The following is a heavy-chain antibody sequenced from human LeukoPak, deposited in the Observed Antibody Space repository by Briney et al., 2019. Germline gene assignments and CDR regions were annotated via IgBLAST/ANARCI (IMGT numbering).Heavy chain of an antibody. D-gene: IGHD3-10*01. V-gene: IGHV4-59*08. CDR1: GGSISSYY. Sequence: PSETLSLTCTVSGGSISSYYWSWIRQPPGKGLEWIGYIYYSGSTNYNPSLKSRVTISVDTSKNQFSLKLSSVTAADTAVYYCARHEIFYGSGSYYAYWGQGTLVTVSS. CDR3: ARHEIFYGSGSYYAY. J-gene: IGHJ4*02. CDR2: IYYSGST.